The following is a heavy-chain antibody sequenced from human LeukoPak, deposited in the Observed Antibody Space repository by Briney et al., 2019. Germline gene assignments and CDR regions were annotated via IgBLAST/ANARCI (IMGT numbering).Heavy chain of an antibody. J-gene: IGHJ4*02. D-gene: IGHD3-3*01. CDR1: GFTFSTYA. V-gene: IGHV3-23*01. Sequence: GGSQRLSCAASGFTFSTYAMSWVRQAPGKGLEWVSGISASGGGTHYADSVKGRFTISRDNSKNTLFLQMNSLRAEDTAVYYCAKDLVDYDFWSGYSTDFWGQGTLVTVSS. CDR3: AKDLVDYDFWSGYSTDF. CDR2: ISASGGGT.